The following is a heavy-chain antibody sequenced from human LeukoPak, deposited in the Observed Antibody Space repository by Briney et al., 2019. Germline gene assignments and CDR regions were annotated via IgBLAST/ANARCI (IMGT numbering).Heavy chain of an antibody. V-gene: IGHV4-4*07. J-gene: IGHJ3*02. D-gene: IGHD3-3*01. CDR2: IYTRGST. CDR1: GGSISSYY. CDR3: ARVGGQITIFGVDTRGAFDI. Sequence: PSETLSLTCTVSGGSISSYYWSWIRQPAGKGLEWIGRIYTRGSTNYNPSLTSRVPISVDKSKNQFSLKLSSVTAADTAVYYCARVGGQITIFGVDTRGAFDIWGQGTMVTVSS.